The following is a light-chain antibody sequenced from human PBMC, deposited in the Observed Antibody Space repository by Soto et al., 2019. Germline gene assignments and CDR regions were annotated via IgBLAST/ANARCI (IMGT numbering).Light chain of an antibody. J-gene: IGKJ4*01. CDR2: LGS. V-gene: IGKV2-28*01. Sequence: DILMTQSPLSLPVTPGEPASISCRSSQSLLFSNGYNYLDWYLQKPGQSPQLLIYLGSNRASGVPDRFRGSGSGTDFTLKISRVEAEDVGVYFCMQALQTPLTFGGGTKVEIK. CDR1: QSLLFSNGYNY. CDR3: MQALQTPLT.